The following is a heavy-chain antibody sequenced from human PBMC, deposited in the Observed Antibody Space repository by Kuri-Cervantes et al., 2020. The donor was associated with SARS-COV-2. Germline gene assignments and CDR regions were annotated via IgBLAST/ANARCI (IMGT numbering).Heavy chain of an antibody. V-gene: IGHV1-8*01. CDR2: LNPDTGNT. D-gene: IGHD1-1*01. J-gene: IGHJ3*02. CDR1: GYSFSSYD. CDR3: ARDSGDWNPDGLDI. Sequence: ASVKVSCKASGYSFSSYDINWVRQAAGQGLEWMGWLNPDTGNTGNAKEFQGRVTMTTDTSINTAYMEVSSLSFEDTAIYYCARDSGDWNPDGLDIWGQGTVVTVSS.